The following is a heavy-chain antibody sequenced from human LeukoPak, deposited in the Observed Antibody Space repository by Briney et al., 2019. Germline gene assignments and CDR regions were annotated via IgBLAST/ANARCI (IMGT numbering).Heavy chain of an antibody. CDR1: GFTFSSYA. CDR3: AKPLRFLEWLFDWFDP. V-gene: IGHV3-23*01. Sequence: GGSLRLSCAASGFTFSSYAMSWVRQAPGKGLEWVSAISGSGGSTYYADSVKGRFTISRDNSKNTLYLQMNSLRAEDTAVYYCAKPLRFLEWLFDWFDPWGQGTLVTVSS. CDR2: ISGSGGST. J-gene: IGHJ5*02. D-gene: IGHD3-3*01.